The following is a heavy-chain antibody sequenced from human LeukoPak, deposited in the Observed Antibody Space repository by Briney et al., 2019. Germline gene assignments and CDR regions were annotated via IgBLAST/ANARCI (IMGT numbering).Heavy chain of an antibody. Sequence: ASVKVSCKASGGTFSSYAISWVRQAPGQGLEWMGGIIPIFGTANYAQKFQGRVTITADESTSTAYMELSSLRSEDTAVYYCARDREVGSPGAYDAFDIWGQGTMVTVSS. CDR2: IIPIFGTA. CDR3: ARDREVGSPGAYDAFDI. J-gene: IGHJ3*02. V-gene: IGHV1-69*13. D-gene: IGHD2-2*01. CDR1: GGTFSSYA.